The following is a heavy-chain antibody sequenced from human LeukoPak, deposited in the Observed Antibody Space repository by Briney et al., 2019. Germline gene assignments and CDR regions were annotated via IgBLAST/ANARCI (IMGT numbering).Heavy chain of an antibody. Sequence: GGSLRLSCAASGFTFSSYAMSWVRQAPGKGLEWVSAISGSGGSTYYADSVKGRFTISRDNSKNTLYLQMNSLRAEDTAVYYCAKDSSYYYDSSGYYYWGQGTLVTGSS. V-gene: IGHV3-23*01. D-gene: IGHD3-22*01. J-gene: IGHJ4*02. CDR2: ISGSGGST. CDR1: GFTFSSYA. CDR3: AKDSSYYYDSSGYYY.